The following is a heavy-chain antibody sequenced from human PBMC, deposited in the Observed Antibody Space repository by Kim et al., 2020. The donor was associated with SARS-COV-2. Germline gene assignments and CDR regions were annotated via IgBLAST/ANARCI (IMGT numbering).Heavy chain of an antibody. CDR1: GYTFTGYY. V-gene: IGHV1-2*02. D-gene: IGHD3-3*01. CDR2: INPNSGGT. J-gene: IGHJ4*02. CDR3: ARVKIGYYDFWSGYSDY. Sequence: ASVKVSCKASGYTFTGYYMHWVRQALGQGLEWMGWINPNSGGTNYAQKFQGGVTMTRDTSISTAYMELSRLRSDDTAVYCCARVKIGYYDFWSGYSDYWGQGTLVTVSS.